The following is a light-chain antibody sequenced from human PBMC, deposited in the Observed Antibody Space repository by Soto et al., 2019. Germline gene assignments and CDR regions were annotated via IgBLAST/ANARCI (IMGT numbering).Light chain of an antibody. CDR2: DAS. V-gene: IGKV1-5*01. CDR1: QSISSW. Sequence: DIQMTQSPSTLSASVGDRVTITCRASQSISSWLAWYQQKPWKAPKLLIYDASSLESGVPSRFSGSGSGTEVTRTISRLQPDDCATCCGQQYNSYPITFGQGTRLEIK. CDR3: QQYNSYPIT. J-gene: IGKJ5*01.